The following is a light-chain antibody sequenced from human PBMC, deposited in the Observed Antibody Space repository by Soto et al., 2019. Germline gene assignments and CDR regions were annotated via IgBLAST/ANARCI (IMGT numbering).Light chain of an antibody. V-gene: IGKV3-15*01. J-gene: IGKJ3*01. CDR3: QQRSNWV. CDR1: QSVSSN. CDR2: GAS. Sequence: EIVMTQSPATLSVSPGERATLSCRASQSVSSNLALYQQKPDQAPSLLIYGASTRATGIPDRLSGSGSGKEFTLTISSLQSEDFAVYYCQQRSNWVVGPGTKVDIK.